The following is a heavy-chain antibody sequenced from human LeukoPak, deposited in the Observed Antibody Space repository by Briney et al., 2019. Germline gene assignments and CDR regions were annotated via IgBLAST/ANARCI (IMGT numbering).Heavy chain of an antibody. CDR3: ARDLPFYYDSSVNWFDP. CDR1: GYTFTGYY. V-gene: IGHV1-2*06. J-gene: IGHJ5*02. CDR2: INPNSGGT. Sequence: ASVKVSCKASGYTFTGYYMHWVRQAPGQGLEWMGRINPNSGGTNYAQKFQGRVTMTRDTSISTAYMELSRLRSDDTAVYYCARDLPFYYDSSVNWFDPWGQGTLVTVSS. D-gene: IGHD3-22*01.